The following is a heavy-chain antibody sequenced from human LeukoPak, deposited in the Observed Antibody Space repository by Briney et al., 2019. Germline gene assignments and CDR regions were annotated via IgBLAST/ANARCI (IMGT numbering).Heavy chain of an antibody. J-gene: IGHJ4*02. CDR1: GFMFSNYS. Sequence: PGGSLRLSCAASGFMFSNYSMTWVRQAPGKGLEWVSSISFSSGYIYYTDSVKGRFSISRDNAKNSLYLQMNSLRAEDTAVYYCARDSVAGTDYWGQGTLVTVSS. D-gene: IGHD6-19*01. V-gene: IGHV3-21*01. CDR2: ISFSSGYI. CDR3: ARDSVAGTDY.